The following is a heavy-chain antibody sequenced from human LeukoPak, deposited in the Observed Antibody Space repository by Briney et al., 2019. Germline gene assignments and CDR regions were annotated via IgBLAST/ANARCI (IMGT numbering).Heavy chain of an antibody. CDR1: GFIFSSYS. J-gene: IGHJ4*02. CDR2: ISGSGGST. D-gene: IGHD6-13*01. V-gene: IGHV3-23*01. CDR3: AKVGYSSSWYRSGYFDY. Sequence: PGGSLRLSCAASGFIFSSYSMSWVRQAPGKGLEWVSAISGSGGSTYYADSVKGRFTISRDNSKNTLYLQMNSLRAEDTAVYYCAKVGYSSSWYRSGYFDYWGQGTLVTVSS.